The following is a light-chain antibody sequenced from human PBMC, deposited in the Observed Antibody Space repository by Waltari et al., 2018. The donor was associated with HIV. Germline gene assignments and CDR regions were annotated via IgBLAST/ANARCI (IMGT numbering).Light chain of an antibody. J-gene: IGKJ4*01. CDR1: QSVLYSSNNKDY. CDR3: QQYYRSPRT. V-gene: IGKV4-1*01. Sequence: DIVMTQSPDSLAVSLGETATISCKSSQSVLYSSNNKDYLAWYQQKPGKPPKLLIHWASTRESGVPDRFSGSGSGTDFTLTISSLQAEDVAVYYCQQYYRSPRTFGGGTKVEIK. CDR2: WAS.